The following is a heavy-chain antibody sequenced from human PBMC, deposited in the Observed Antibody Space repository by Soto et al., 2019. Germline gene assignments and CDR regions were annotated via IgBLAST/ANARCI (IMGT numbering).Heavy chain of an antibody. J-gene: IGHJ4*02. V-gene: IGHV2-5*02. CDR2: IYWDDDK. CDR1: GFSLSSYGVG. D-gene: IGHD4-17*01. Sequence: QITLKESGPTLVRPAQTLTLTCGFSGFSLSSYGVGVAWIRQPPGKALEWLALIYWDDDKRYSPSLKDRLAISKDTSCNQVVLTITNRDPGDTATYFCEHAGDYGLRTFDNWGPGTLVSVAS. CDR3: EHAGDYGLRTFDN.